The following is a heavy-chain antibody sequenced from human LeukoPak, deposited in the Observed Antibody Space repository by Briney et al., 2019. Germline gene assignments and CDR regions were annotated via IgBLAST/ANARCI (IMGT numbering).Heavy chain of an antibody. Sequence: SETLSLTCTVSGGPINGYYWTWIRLPPGKELEWIGYMYYSGSTNYNPSLKSRVTMSVDTPKNQFSLKLSSVTAADTAVYYCARRATSGSPYYLDYWGQGTLVTVSS. V-gene: IGHV4-59*01. CDR3: ARRATSGSPYYLDY. CDR2: MYYSGST. D-gene: IGHD3-10*01. J-gene: IGHJ4*02. CDR1: GGPINGYY.